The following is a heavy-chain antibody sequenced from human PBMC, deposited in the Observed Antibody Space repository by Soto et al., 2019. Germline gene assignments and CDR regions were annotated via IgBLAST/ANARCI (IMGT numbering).Heavy chain of an antibody. CDR2: IYYSGST. J-gene: IGHJ4*02. D-gene: IGHD5-18*01. CDR1: GGSISSGDYY. V-gene: IGHV4-30-4*01. Sequence: ASETLSLTCTVSGGSISSGDYYGSWIRQPPGKGLEWIGYIYYSGSTYYNPSLKSRVTISVDTSKNQFSLKLSSVTAADTAVYYCARDTAMAAFDYWGQGTLVTVSS. CDR3: ARDTAMAAFDY.